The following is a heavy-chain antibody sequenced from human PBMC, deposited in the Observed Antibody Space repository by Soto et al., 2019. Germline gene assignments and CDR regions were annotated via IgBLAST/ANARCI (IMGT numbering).Heavy chain of an antibody. CDR3: ASLQSTMVRGVIPYEHFDY. D-gene: IGHD3-10*01. J-gene: IGHJ4*02. CDR2: IYYSGST. V-gene: IGHV4-59*01. Sequence: QSQTLSLTCTVSGGSIRSYYWSWIRQPPGKGLEWIGYIYYSGSTNYNPSLKSRVTISVDTSKNQFSLKLSSVTAADTAVYYCASLQSTMVRGVIPYEHFDYWGQGTLVTVSS. CDR1: GGSIRSYY.